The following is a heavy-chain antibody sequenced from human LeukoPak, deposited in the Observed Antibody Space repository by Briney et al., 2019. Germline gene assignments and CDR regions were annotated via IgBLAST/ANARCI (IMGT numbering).Heavy chain of an antibody. CDR2: ISSSSYT. J-gene: IGHJ6*04. D-gene: IGHD1-26*01. Sequence: GGSLRLSCAASGFTFSDYYMSWIRQAPGKGLEWVSYISSSSYTNYADSVKGRFTISRDNAKNSLYLQMNSLRAEDTAVYYCARDLGAYNYGMDVWGKGTTVTVSS. CDR1: GFTFSDYY. V-gene: IGHV3-11*06. CDR3: ARDLGAYNYGMDV.